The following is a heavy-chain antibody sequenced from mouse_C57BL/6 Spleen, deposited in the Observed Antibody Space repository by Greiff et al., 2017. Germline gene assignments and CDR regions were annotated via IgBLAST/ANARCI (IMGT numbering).Heavy chain of an antibody. J-gene: IGHJ2*01. CDR3: TGGYYYGSSYDY. D-gene: IGHD1-1*01. CDR1: GFTFSNYW. V-gene: IGHV6-3*01. Sequence: EVKLMESGGGLVQPGGSMKLSCVASGFTFSNYWMNWVRQSPEKGLEWVAQIRLKSDNYATHYAESVKGRFTISRDDSKSSVYLQMNNLRAEDTGIYYCTGGYYYGSSYDYWGQGTTLTVSS. CDR2: IRLKSDNYAT.